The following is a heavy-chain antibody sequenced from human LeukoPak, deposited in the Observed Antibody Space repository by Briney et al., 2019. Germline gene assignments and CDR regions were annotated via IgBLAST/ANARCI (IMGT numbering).Heavy chain of an antibody. Sequence: ASVKVSCKASGYTFTDYYMHWVRQAPGQGLEWMGWIDPNAGVTYCAQKFQGRVTMARDTSISTAYLELSTVTSDDTAIYYCARGQGSSWFDYWGQGTLVTVSS. V-gene: IGHV1-2*02. CDR2: IDPNAGVT. J-gene: IGHJ4*02. D-gene: IGHD6-13*01. CDR3: ARGQGSSWFDY. CDR1: GYTFTDYY.